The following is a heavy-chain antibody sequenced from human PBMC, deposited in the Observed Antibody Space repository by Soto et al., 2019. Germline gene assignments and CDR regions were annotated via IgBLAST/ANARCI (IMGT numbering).Heavy chain of an antibody. Sequence: ESGGGLVQPGGSLRLSCAASGFTFSSYAMSWARQAPGKGLEWVSSISGSGDSTYYADSVKGRFTVSRDNSKNTLYLQMNSLRAEDTAAYYCAKSGGSYVMIVDYWGQGTLVTVSS. J-gene: IGHJ4*02. V-gene: IGHV3-23*01. CDR1: GFTFSSYA. CDR3: AKSGGSYVMIVDY. D-gene: IGHD1-26*01. CDR2: ISGSGDST.